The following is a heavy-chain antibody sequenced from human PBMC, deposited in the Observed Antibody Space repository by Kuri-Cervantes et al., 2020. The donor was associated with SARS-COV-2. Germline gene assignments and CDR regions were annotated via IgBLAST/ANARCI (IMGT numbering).Heavy chain of an antibody. CDR1: GFTFSSYA. CDR2: ISYDGSNK. D-gene: IGHD4-23*01. V-gene: IGHV3-30-3*01. J-gene: IGHJ6*02. Sequence: LSLTCAASGFTFSSYAMHWVRQAPGKGLEWVAVISYDGSNKYYADSVKGRFTISRDNSKNTLYLQMNSLRAEDTAVYYCARDLFGGGGYYYDMDVWGQGTTVTVSS. CDR3: ARDLFGGGGYYYDMDV.